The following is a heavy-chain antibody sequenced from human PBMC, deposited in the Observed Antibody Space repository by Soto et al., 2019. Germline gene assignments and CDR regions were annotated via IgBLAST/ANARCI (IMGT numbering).Heavy chain of an antibody. CDR2: ISHDGSNQ. J-gene: IGHJ4*02. D-gene: IGHD2-15*01. CDR3: AKEGCSGGRWRISYLDY. CDR1: GFTFSTYG. Sequence: QVQLLESGGGVVQPGRSLRLSCAASGFTFSTYGMHWVRQAPGKGLEWVAVISHDGSNQYYADSVKGRFTISRDNSKDTVNLQMNTLRPDDTAVYYCAKEGCSGGRWRISYLDYWGQGNLVTVSS. V-gene: IGHV3-30*18.